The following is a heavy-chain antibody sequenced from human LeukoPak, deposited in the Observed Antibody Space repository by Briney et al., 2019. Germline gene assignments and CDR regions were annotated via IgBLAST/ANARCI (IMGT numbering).Heavy chain of an antibody. CDR2: INSDESIT. D-gene: IGHD4-11*01. CDR1: GFTFDDYG. V-gene: IGHV3-74*01. J-gene: IGHJ4*02. CDR3: ARGLVPGFLDY. Sequence: AGGSLRLSCAASGFTFDDYGMSWVRQAPGKGLVWVSRINSDESITTYADSVKGRFTISRDNAKNTLYLQMNSLRAEDTAVYYCARGLVPGFLDYWGQGTPVTVSS.